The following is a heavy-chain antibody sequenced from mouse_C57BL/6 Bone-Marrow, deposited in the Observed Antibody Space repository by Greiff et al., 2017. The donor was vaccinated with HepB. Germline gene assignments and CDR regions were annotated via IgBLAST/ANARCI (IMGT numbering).Heavy chain of an antibody. D-gene: IGHD1-1*01. J-gene: IGHJ3*01. CDR2: IRNKANNHAT. CDR1: GFTFSDAW. V-gene: IGHV6-6*01. CDR3: TRPHFNYGSSYAWFAY. Sequence: EVKVVESGGGLVQPGGSMKLSCAASGFTFSDAWMDWVRQSPEKGLEWVAEIRNKANNHATYYAESVKGRFTISRDDSKSSVYLQMNSLRAEDTGIYYCTRPHFNYGSSYAWFAYWGQGTLVTVSA.